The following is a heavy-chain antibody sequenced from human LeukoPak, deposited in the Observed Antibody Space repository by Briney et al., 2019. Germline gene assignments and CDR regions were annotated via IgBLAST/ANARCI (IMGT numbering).Heavy chain of an antibody. V-gene: IGHV4-59*01. CDR3: ATFDYSSSSLEY. D-gene: IGHD6-6*01. CDR2: IYYSGTT. J-gene: IGHJ4*02. Sequence: SETLSLTCTVSGGSMSSYYWNWIRQPPGKGLEWIGYIYYSGTTNYNPSFKSRVTISVDTSKNQFSLKVNSMTAADTAVYYCATFDYSSSSLEYWGQGTLVTVSS. CDR1: GGSMSSYY.